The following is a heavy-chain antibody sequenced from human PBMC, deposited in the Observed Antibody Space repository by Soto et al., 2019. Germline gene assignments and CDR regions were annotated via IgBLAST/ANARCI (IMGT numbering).Heavy chain of an antibody. CDR2: ISGSGGST. CDR3: AKDQGSSWYEIDY. D-gene: IGHD6-13*01. V-gene: IGHV3-23*01. Sequence: EVQLLESGGGLVQPGGSLRLSCAASGFTFSNYAVTWVRQAPGKGLEWVSTISGSGGSTYYADSVKGQFTSSRDNSKNTLYLQMNSLRAEDTAVYYCAKDQGSSWYEIDYWGQGTLVTVSS. CDR1: GFTFSNYA. J-gene: IGHJ4*02.